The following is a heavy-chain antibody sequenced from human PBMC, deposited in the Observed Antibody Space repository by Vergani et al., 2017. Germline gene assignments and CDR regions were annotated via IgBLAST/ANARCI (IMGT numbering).Heavy chain of an antibody. Sequence: QVQLQESGPGLVKPSQTLSLTCTVSGGSISSGGYYWTWIRQPAGKGLEWIGRIYTRGTTNYNPSLKSRVTISLDPSRNQFSLKLSSVTAADTAVYFCARDPRSTPHAFDIWGQGTRVTVS. CDR2: IYTRGTT. CDR3: ARDPRSTPHAFDI. D-gene: IGHD5/OR15-5a*01. CDR1: GGSISSGGYY. V-gene: IGHV4-61*02. J-gene: IGHJ3*02.